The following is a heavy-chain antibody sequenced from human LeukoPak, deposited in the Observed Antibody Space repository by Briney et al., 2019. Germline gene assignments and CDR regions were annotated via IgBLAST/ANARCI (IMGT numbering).Heavy chain of an antibody. CDR1: GGSISSGSYY. D-gene: IGHD6-6*01. CDR2: IYTSGST. CDR3: ARGVLRSSSPPDI. J-gene: IGHJ3*02. V-gene: IGHV4-61*02. Sequence: PSQTLSLTCTVSGGSISSGSYYWSWIRQPAGKGLEWIGRIYTSGSTNYNPSLKSRVTISVDTSKNQFSLKLSSVTAADTAVYYCARGVLRSSSPPDIWGQGTMVTVSS.